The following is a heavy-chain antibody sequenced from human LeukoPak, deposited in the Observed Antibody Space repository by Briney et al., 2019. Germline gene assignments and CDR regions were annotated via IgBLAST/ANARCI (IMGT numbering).Heavy chain of an antibody. CDR3: ARESNFGYCSGGSCYSL. V-gene: IGHV4-31*03. CDR2: IYYSGST. J-gene: IGHJ4*02. CDR1: GGSISSGGYY. D-gene: IGHD2-15*01. Sequence: SETLSLTCTVSGGSISSGGYYWSWIRQHPGKGLEWIGYIYYSGSTYYNPSLKSRVTISVDTSKNYFSLKLSSVIAADTAVYYCARESNFGYCSGGSCYSLWGQGTLVTVSS.